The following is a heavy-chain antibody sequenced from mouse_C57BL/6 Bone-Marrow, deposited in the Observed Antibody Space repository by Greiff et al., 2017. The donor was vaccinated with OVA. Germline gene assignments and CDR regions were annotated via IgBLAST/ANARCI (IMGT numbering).Heavy chain of an antibody. CDR2: IHPNSGST. Sequence: VQLQQPGAELVKPGASVKLSCKASGYTFTSYWMHWVKQRPGQGLEWIGMIHPNSGSTNYNEKFKSKATLTVDKSSSTAYMQLSSLTSEDSAVYYCARQVTTVVATVDYWGQGTTLTVSS. CDR1: GYTFTSYW. V-gene: IGHV1-64*01. D-gene: IGHD1-1*01. CDR3: ARQVTTVVATVDY. J-gene: IGHJ2*01.